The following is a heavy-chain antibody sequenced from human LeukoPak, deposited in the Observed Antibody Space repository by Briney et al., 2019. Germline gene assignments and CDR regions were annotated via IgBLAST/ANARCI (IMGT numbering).Heavy chain of an antibody. V-gene: IGHV4-59*01. CDR2: IYYSGST. J-gene: IGHJ4*02. CDR1: GGSISSYY. CDR3: ARGDSIDY. D-gene: IGHD3-22*01. Sequence: SETLSLTCTVSGGSISSYYRSWIRQPPGKGLEWIGYIYYSGSTNYNPSLKSRVTISVDTSKNQFSLKLSSVTAADTAVYYCARGDSIDYWGQGTLVTVSS.